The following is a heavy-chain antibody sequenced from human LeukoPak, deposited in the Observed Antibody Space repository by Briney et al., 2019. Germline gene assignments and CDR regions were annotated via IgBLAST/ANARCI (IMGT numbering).Heavy chain of an antibody. V-gene: IGHV3-30*02. D-gene: IGHD3-10*01. CDR3: AKKHGSGSPY. CDR1: GFTFRSYG. Sequence: GGSLRLSCAASGFTFRSYGMSWVRQAPGEGLEWVAFIKYDGTNKYYADSVKGRFTISRDNSKNTLHLQMNSLRAEDTAVYYCAKKHGSGSPYWGQGTLVTVSS. CDR2: IKYDGTNK. J-gene: IGHJ4*02.